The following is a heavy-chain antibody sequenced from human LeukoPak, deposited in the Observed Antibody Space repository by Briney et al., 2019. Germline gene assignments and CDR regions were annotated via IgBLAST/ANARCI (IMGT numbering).Heavy chain of an antibody. CDR2: INHSGST. D-gene: IGHD2-2*01. CDR3: ARELIRKYCSSTRCPRYYYYGMDV. CDR1: GGSFSGYY. Sequence: SETLSLTCAVYGGSFSGYYWSWIRQPPGKGLEWIGDINHSGSTNYNPSLKSRVTISVDTSKNQFSLKLSSVTAADTAVYYCARELIRKYCSSTRCPRYYYYGMDVWGKGSTVTVSS. V-gene: IGHV4-34*01. J-gene: IGHJ6*04.